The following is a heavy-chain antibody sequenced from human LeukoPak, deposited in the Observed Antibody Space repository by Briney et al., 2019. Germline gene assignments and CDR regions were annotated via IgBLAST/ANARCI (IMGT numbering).Heavy chain of an antibody. CDR2: IYHSGGT. V-gene: IGHV4-4*02. J-gene: IGHJ6*03. CDR3: ARNRYYCIDV. CDR1: GDSITNDNW. Sequence: MTSETLSLTCTVSGDSITNDNWWSWVRQPPGKGLEWIGEIYHSGGTNYNPSLKSRVTISVDKSKNQFSLNVNSLTAADTAVYYCARNRYYCIDVWGKGTTVTVSS.